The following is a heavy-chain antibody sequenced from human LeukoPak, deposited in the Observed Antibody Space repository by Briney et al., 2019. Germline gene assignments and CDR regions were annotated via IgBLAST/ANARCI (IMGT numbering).Heavy chain of an antibody. CDR3: ARTIRGY. J-gene: IGHJ4*02. Sequence: PGGSLRLSRAASGFTFSNYWMSWVRQAPGKGLEWVANIKEDGSEKYYVDSVKGRFTISRDNAKNSLYLQMNSLRAEDTAVYYCARTIRGYWGQGTLVTVSP. D-gene: IGHD3-10*01. V-gene: IGHV3-7*02. CDR2: IKEDGSEK. CDR1: GFTFSNYW.